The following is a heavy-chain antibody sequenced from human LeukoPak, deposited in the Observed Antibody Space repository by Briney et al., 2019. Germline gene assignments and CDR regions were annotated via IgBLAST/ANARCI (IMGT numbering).Heavy chain of an antibody. CDR1: GYTFTSYG. J-gene: IGHJ6*02. Sequence: ASVKVSCKASGYTFTSYGISWVRQAPGQGLEWMGWISAYSGDTNYAQKFQGRATMTTDTSTSTAYMELRSLSSDDTAVYYCATTTVTTFQYYYYGMDVWGQGTTVTVSS. V-gene: IGHV1-18*01. CDR3: ATTTVTTFQYYYYGMDV. D-gene: IGHD4-11*01. CDR2: ISAYSGDT.